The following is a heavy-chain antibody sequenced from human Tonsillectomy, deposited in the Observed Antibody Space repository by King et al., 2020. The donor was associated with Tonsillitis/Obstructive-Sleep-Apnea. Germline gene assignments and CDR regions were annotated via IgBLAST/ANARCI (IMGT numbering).Heavy chain of an antibody. CDR3: ARAGISSSSTNAFDI. CDR1: GFTFSSYS. V-gene: IGHV3-21*01. CDR2: ISSSSSYI. J-gene: IGHJ3*02. Sequence: VQLVESGGGLVKPGESLRLSCAASGFTFSSYSMNWVRQAPGKGLEWVSSISSSSSYIYYADSVKGRFTISRDNAKNSLYLQMNSLRAEDTAVYYCARAGISSSSTNAFDIWGQGTMVTVSS. D-gene: IGHD6-6*01.